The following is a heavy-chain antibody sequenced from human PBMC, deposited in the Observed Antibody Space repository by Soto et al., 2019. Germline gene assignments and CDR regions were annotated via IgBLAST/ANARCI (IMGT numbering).Heavy chain of an antibody. J-gene: IGHJ4*02. CDR3: ARVRGYSYGYLFDY. V-gene: IGHV3-53*02. Sequence: EVQLVETGGGLIQPGGSLRLSCAASGFTVSSNYMSWVRQAPGKGLEWVSVIYSGGSTYYADSVKGRFTISRDNSQNTLYLQMNSLRAEDTAVYYCARVRGYSYGYLFDYWGQGTLVTVSS. CDR1: GFTVSSNY. D-gene: IGHD5-18*01. CDR2: IYSGGST.